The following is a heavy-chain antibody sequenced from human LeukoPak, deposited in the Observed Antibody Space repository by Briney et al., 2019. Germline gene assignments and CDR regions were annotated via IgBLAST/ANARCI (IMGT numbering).Heavy chain of an antibody. V-gene: IGHV1-2*06. CDR3: AKDRDGADRIVL. CDR1: AYDFTGYH. D-gene: IGHD5-24*01. Sequence: ASVKVSCKVVAYDFTGYHIHWVRQAPGQGPEWMGRLNPNTGHAVYAFKLQGRVTITRDTSSNTAYMEVTRLTSDDTALYYCAKDRDGADRIVLWGQGTLVTVSS. J-gene: IGHJ4*02. CDR2: LNPNTGHA.